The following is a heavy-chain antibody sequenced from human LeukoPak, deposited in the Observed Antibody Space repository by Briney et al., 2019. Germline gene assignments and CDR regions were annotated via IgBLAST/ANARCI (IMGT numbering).Heavy chain of an antibody. V-gene: IGHV1-24*01. Sequence: GASVKVSCKVSGHSLTEMAMHWVRQAPGKGLEWMGGFDPEDGEATYAQKFQGRVTLTVDTSTDTGYMELSTLRSEDTAVYYCATERSGIDAFDIWGQGTRVTVSS. J-gene: IGHJ3*02. D-gene: IGHD3-10*01. CDR3: ATERSGIDAFDI. CDR2: FDPEDGEA. CDR1: GHSLTEMA.